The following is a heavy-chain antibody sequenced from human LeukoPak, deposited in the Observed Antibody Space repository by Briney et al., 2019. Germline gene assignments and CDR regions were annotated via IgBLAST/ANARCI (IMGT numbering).Heavy chain of an antibody. CDR1: GGSINNFY. CDR2: IYYSGST. V-gene: IGHV4-59*01. J-gene: IGHJ3*02. D-gene: IGHD3-10*01. Sequence: SETLSLTCTVSGGSINNFYWTWIRQPPGKGLEWIGYIYYSGSTNYNPSLKSRVTISVDTSKNQFSLKLSSVTAADTAVHYCARDWSGKNAFDIWGQGTMVTVSS. CDR3: ARDWSGKNAFDI.